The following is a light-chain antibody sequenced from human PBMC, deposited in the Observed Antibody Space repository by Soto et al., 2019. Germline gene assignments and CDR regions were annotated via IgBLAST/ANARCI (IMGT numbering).Light chain of an antibody. CDR3: PSYDSSLSASDV. Sequence: QSVLTQPPSVSGAPGQRVTISCTGSSSNIGAGYDVHWYQQLPGTAPKLLIYGNSNRPSGVPDRFSGSKSGTSASLAITGLQAEDEADYYCPSYDSSLSASDVFGTGTKVTVL. CDR2: GNS. J-gene: IGLJ1*01. CDR1: SSNIGAGYD. V-gene: IGLV1-40*01.